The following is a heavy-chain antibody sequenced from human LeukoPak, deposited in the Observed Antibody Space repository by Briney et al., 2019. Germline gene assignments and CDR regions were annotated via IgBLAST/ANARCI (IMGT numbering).Heavy chain of an antibody. CDR1: GGSISSSIYY. V-gene: IGHV4-39*07. J-gene: IGHJ4*02. CDR3: ARDAYSSGWYRVDY. D-gene: IGHD6-19*01. Sequence: SETLSLTCSVSGGSISSSIYYWGWIRQPPGKGLEWIGSIHYSGSTYYKPTLRSRVTISVDTSKNQFSLKLSSVTAADTAVYYCARDAYSSGWYRVDYWGQGTLVTVSS. CDR2: IHYSGST.